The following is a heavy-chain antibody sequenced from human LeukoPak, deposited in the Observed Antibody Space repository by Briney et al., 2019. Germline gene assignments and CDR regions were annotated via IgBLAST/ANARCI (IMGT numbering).Heavy chain of an antibody. CDR1: GGTFSSYA. J-gene: IGHJ4*02. Sequence: GSSVKVSCKASGGTFSSYAISWVRQAPGQGLEWMGRIIPILGIANYAQKFQGRVTITADKSTSTAYMELSSLRSEDTAVYYCASSGFLEWLSLWGQGTLVTVSS. CDR3: ASSGFLEWLSL. V-gene: IGHV1-69*04. D-gene: IGHD3-3*01. CDR2: IIPILGIA.